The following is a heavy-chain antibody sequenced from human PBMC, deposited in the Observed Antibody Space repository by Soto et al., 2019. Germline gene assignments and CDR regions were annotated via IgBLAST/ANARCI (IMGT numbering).Heavy chain of an antibody. CDR2: IYYSGST. CDR1: GSSISSYY. D-gene: IGHD3-3*01. V-gene: IGHV4-59*01. CDR3: ARMRITIFGVVIPNWFDP. Sequence: SETLSLTCTVSGSSISSYYWSWIRQPPGKGLEWIGYIYYSGSTNYNPSLKSRVTISVDTSKNQFSLKLSSVTAADTAVYYCARMRITIFGVVIPNWFDPWGQGTLVTVSS. J-gene: IGHJ5*02.